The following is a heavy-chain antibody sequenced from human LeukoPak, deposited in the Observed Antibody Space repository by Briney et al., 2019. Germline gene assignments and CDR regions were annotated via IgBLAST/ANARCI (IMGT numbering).Heavy chain of an antibody. D-gene: IGHD4-17*01. J-gene: IGHJ4*02. CDR2: IKQDGSEK. CDR1: GFTFSSYW. CDR3: ARDHNGDYELS. V-gene: IGHV3-7*01. Sequence: PGGSLRLSCAASGFTFSSYWMNWVRQAPGKGLEWVAKIKQDGSEKYYVDSVKGRFTISRDNAKNSLFLQMNSLRAEDTAVYYCARDHNGDYELSWGQGTLVTVSS.